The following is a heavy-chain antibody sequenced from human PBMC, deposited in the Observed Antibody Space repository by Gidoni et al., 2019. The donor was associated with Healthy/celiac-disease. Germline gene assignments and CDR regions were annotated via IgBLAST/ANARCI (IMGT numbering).Heavy chain of an antibody. J-gene: IGHJ3*02. CDR2: ISSSSSYI. CDR1: GCTFRSHS. V-gene: IGHV3-21*01. Sequence: EVQLVEPGGGRGKPGGSLEHSCAAPGCTFRSHSMIWVRQAPGKGLVWVSSISSSSSYIYYADSVKGRFTISRDNAKNSLYLQMNSLSAEDTAVYYCARGPPMQGAFDIWGQGTMVTVSS. CDR3: ARGPPMQGAFDI.